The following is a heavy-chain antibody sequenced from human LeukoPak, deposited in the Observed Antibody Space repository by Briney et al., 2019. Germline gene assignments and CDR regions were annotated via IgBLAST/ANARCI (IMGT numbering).Heavy chain of an antibody. CDR2: IYYSGSA. CDR3: ARDRYDSSGYYSDY. V-gene: IGHV4-59*02. Sequence: SETLSLTCTVSGGSVNSYYWSWIRQPPGKGLEWIGYIYYSGSANYKPSLKSRVTISVDTSKNQFSLKLSSVTAADTAVYYCARDRYDSSGYYSDYWGQGTLVTVSS. D-gene: IGHD3-22*01. J-gene: IGHJ4*02. CDR1: GGSVNSYY.